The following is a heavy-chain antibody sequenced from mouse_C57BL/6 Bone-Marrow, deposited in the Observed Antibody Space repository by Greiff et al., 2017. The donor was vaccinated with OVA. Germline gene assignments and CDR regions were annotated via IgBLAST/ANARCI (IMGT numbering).Heavy chain of an antibody. CDR1: GYTFTSYW. Sequence: KQSCKASGYTFTSYWMHWVKQRPGRGLEWIGRIDPNSGGTKYNEKFKSKATLTVDKPSSTAYMQLSSLTSEDSAVYYCALYDGYLYYFDYWGQGTTLTVSS. J-gene: IGHJ2*01. V-gene: IGHV1-72*01. CDR2: IDPNSGGT. CDR3: ALYDGYLYYFDY. D-gene: IGHD2-3*01.